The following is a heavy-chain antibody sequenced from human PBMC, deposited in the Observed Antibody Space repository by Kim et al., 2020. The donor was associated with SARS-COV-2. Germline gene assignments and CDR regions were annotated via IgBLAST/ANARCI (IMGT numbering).Heavy chain of an antibody. Sequence: GGSLRLSCAASGFTFSTYTLDWVRQAPGKGLEWVSSISGVSGDIYYADSVRGRFTISRDNAKNSVSLEMNTLRVDDTAIYYCVREGLRRWPSFDHWGRGNLVPVSS. D-gene: IGHD2-15*01. CDR2: ISGVSGDI. V-gene: IGHV3-21*01. J-gene: IGHJ4*02. CDR3: VREGLRRWPSFDH. CDR1: GFTFSTYT.